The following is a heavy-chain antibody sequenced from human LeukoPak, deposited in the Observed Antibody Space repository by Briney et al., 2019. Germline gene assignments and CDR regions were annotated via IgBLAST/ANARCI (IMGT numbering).Heavy chain of an antibody. V-gene: IGHV3-30*02. CDR3: AKDEKCGGDCFQY. CDR1: GFTFSSYG. Sequence: GGSLRLSCAASGFTFSSYGMHWVRQAPGKGLEWVAFIRYDGSNKYYADSVKGRFTISRDNSKNTLYLQMKSLRAEDTAVYYCAKDEKCGGDCFQYWGQGTLVTVSS. CDR2: IRYDGSNK. J-gene: IGHJ4*02. D-gene: IGHD2-21*01.